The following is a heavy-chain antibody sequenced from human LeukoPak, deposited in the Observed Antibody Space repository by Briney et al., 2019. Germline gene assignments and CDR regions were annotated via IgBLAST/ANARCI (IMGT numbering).Heavy chain of an antibody. CDR1: GFTFSSYA. J-gene: IGHJ4*02. D-gene: IGHD6-19*01. V-gene: IGHV3-23*01. CDR3: AKDVFDSSGWYADY. CDR2: ISGSGGST. Sequence: GGSLRLSCAASGFTFSSYAMSWVRQAPGKGLEWVSAISGSGGSTYYADSVKGRFTISRDNSKNTLYLQMNSLRAEDTAVYYCAKDVFDSSGWYADYWGQGTLVTVSS.